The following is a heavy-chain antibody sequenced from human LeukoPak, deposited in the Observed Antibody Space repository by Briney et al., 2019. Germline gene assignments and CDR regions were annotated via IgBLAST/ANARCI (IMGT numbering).Heavy chain of an antibody. V-gene: IGHV4-39*01. CDR2: IYYSGGT. D-gene: IGHD3-9*01. CDR3: ARRSDSLGFDP. CDR1: DGPISSSRYY. Sequence: SETLSLTCTVSDGPISSSRYYWGWIRQPPGKGLEWIGSIYYSGGTYYNPSLKSRVTVSVDTSKNQFSLKLSAVTAADTAVYYCARRSDSLGFDPWGQGTLVTVSS. J-gene: IGHJ5*02.